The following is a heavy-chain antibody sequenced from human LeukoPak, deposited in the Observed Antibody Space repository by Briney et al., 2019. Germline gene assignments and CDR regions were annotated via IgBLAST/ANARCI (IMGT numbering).Heavy chain of an antibody. V-gene: IGHV3-13*01. CDR1: GFTFSIYD. Sequence: GGPLRLSCAASGFTFSIYDMHWVRQATGKGLEWVSAIGTAGDTYYPGSVKGRFTISRENAKNSLYLQMNSLRAGDTAVYYCTREGGYGEGDAFDIWGQGTMVTVSS. CDR3: TREGGYGEGDAFDI. CDR2: IGTAGDT. J-gene: IGHJ3*02. D-gene: IGHD4/OR15-4a*01.